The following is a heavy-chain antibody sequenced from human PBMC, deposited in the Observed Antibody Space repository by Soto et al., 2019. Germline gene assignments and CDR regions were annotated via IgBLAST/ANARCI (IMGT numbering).Heavy chain of an antibody. CDR3: ARSPRGLGNFDY. CDR1: GGSISSGGAYY. Sequence: QVQLQESGPGLVTPSQTLSLTCAVSGGSISSGGAYYWSWIRQSPGKVLEWIGYIHYSGSTWYNSSQKRRVTMSVDTSKNQFSLKVSSVTAADTAVYYCARSPRGLGNFDYWGQGTLVTVSS. V-gene: IGHV4-30-4*01. J-gene: IGHJ4*02. D-gene: IGHD3-10*01. CDR2: IHYSGST.